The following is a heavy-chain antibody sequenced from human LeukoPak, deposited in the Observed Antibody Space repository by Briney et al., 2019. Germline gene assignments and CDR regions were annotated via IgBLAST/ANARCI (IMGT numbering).Heavy chain of an antibody. CDR2: IYYTGST. CDR3: ARVPSSGSYRDAFDI. D-gene: IGHD6-19*01. CDR1: GDSMRSYF. V-gene: IGHV4-59*01. Sequence: SETLSLTCTVSGDSMRSYFWSRIRQPPGKGLEWIGYIYYTGSTNYNPSLKSRVTILVDTSKNQFSLKLTSVTAADTAVYYCARVPSSGSYRDAFDIWGQGTMVTVSS. J-gene: IGHJ3*02.